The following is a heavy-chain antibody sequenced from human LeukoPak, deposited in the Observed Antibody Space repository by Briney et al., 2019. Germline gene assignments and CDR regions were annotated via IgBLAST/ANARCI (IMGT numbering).Heavy chain of an antibody. Sequence: GGSLRLSCAASGFTFSSYAMSWVRQAPGKGLEWVSAISGSGGSTYYADSVKGRFTISRDNSKNTLYLQMNSLRAEDTAVYYCAIQDSGYYYGMDVWGQGTTVTVSS. D-gene: IGHD1-26*01. J-gene: IGHJ6*02. CDR2: ISGSGGST. CDR3: AIQDSGYYYGMDV. V-gene: IGHV3-23*01. CDR1: GFTFSSYA.